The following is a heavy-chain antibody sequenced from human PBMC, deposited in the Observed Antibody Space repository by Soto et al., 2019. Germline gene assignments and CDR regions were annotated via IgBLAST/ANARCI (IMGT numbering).Heavy chain of an antibody. D-gene: IGHD5-18*01. CDR2: ISSSSSTI. Sequence: GGSLRLSCAASGFTFSSYSMNWVRQAPGKGLEWVSYISSSSSTIYYADSVKGRFTISRDNSKNTLYLQMNSLRAEDTAVYYCARGRRGYLIDYWGQGTLVTVSS. V-gene: IGHV3-48*01. CDR1: GFTFSSYS. J-gene: IGHJ4*02. CDR3: ARGRRGYLIDY.